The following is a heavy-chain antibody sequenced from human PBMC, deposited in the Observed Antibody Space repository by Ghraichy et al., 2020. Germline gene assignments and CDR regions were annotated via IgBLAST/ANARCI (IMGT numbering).Heavy chain of an antibody. CDR2: IFYNGST. D-gene: IGHD3-22*01. V-gene: IGHV4-39*02. CDR1: GGSIGSSLYY. Sequence: SETLSLTCTVSGGSIGSSLYYWAWIRQPPGKGLEWIGSIFYNGSTYYNPSLKSRVTVSADTSKNQFSLKLSSVTAADTAVYYCAREGWVITMISKWGQGTLVTVSS. CDR3: AREGWVITMISK. J-gene: IGHJ4*02.